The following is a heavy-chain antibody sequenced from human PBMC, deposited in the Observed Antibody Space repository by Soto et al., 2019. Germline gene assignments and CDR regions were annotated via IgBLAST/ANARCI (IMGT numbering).Heavy chain of an antibody. CDR1: GGSISSGDYY. CDR3: ARGPSGDKVDY. V-gene: IGHV4-30-4*01. D-gene: IGHD7-27*01. CDR2: IYYSGTT. J-gene: IGHJ4*02. Sequence: SETLSLTCTVSGGSISSGDYYWSWIRQPPGKGLEWIGYIYYSGTTYSSPSLKGRLTISADTSKTQFSLKLNSVTAADTAVYYCARGPSGDKVDYWGQGIQVTVSS.